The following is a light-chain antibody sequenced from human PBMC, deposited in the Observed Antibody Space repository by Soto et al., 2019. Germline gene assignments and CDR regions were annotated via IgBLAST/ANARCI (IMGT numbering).Light chain of an antibody. CDR1: SGSVSTAHN. J-gene: IGLJ1*01. CDR3: ALYMGTGICV. Sequence: QTVVTQESSFSVSPGGTVTLTCGLISGSVSTAHNPNWYQQTPGQAPRTLIYSTSTRSSGVPDRFSGSILGNKASLTITGVQADDEADYYCALYMGTGICVFGPGTKLTVL. CDR2: STS. V-gene: IGLV8-61*01.